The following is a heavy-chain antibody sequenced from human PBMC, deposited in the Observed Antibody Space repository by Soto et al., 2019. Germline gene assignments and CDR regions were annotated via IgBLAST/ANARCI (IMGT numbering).Heavy chain of an antibody. CDR3: ARASGPYCSGGSCLESDY. CDR2: MNPNSGNT. D-gene: IGHD2-15*01. J-gene: IGHJ4*02. CDR1: GYTFTSYD. Sequence: ASVKLSCKDSGYTFTSYDINWVRQATGQGLEWMGWMNPNSGNTGYAQKFQGRVTMTRNTSISTAYMELSSLRSEDTAVYYCARASGPYCSGGSCLESDYWGQGTLVTVSS. V-gene: IGHV1-8*01.